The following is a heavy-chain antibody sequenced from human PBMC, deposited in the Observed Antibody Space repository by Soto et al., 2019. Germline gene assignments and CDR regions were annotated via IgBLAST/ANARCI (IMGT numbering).Heavy chain of an antibody. J-gene: IGHJ6*03. D-gene: IGHD3-16*01. Sequence: QVQLVESGGDWVKPGGSLRLSCAASGFSFSDYSMTWMRQAPGGGLDFVAFISNTAITDYYADSVKGRFTISRDNARNSVYLLMDSLGAEDAAVYYCARDLIQMLSNERYFYYLDVWGTGTTVTVSS. CDR2: ISNTAITD. CDR1: GFSFSDYS. V-gene: IGHV3-11*01. CDR3: ARDLIQMLSNERYFYYLDV.